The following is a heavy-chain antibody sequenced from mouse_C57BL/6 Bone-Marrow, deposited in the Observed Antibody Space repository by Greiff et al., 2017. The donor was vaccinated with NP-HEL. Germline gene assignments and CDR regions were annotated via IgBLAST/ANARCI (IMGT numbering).Heavy chain of an antibody. CDR3: ASDYGSSPFAY. CDR1: GYAFTNYL. V-gene: IGHV1-54*01. Sequence: QVQLQQSGAELVRPGTSVKVSCKASGYAFTNYLLEWVKQRPGQGLEWIGVINPGSGGTNYNEKFKGKATLTADKASSTAYMQLSSLTSEDSAVYFCASDYGSSPFAYWGQGTLVTVSA. D-gene: IGHD1-1*01. CDR2: INPGSGGT. J-gene: IGHJ3*01.